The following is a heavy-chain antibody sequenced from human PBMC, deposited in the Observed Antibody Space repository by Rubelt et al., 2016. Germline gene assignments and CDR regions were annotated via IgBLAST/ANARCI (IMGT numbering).Heavy chain of an antibody. D-gene: IGHD6-19*01. CDR1: GGSISSSSYY. J-gene: IGHJ4*02. Sequence: QLQLQESGPGLVKPSETLSLTCTVSGGSISSSSYYWGWIRQPPGKGLEWIGSIYSSGSTYYNPSLKSRVTISVDTSKNQFSPILSSVTAADTAVYYCARGPNSDGWLSFDYWGQGTLVTVSS. CDR2: IYSSGST. V-gene: IGHV4-39*07. CDR3: ARGPNSDGWLSFDY.